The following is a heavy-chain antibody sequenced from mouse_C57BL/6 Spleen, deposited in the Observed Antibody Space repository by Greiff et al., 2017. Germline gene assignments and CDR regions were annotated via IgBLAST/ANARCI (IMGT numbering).Heavy chain of an antibody. V-gene: IGHV1-42*01. J-gene: IGHJ4*01. CDR1: GYSFTGYY. CDR2: INPSTGGT. CDR3: ARWVSGYAMDY. Sequence: VQLQQPGPELVKPGASVKISCKASGYSFTGYYMNWVKQSPEQSLEWIGEINPSTGGTTSNQKFKAKATLTVDKSSSTAYMQLKSLTSEDSAVYYCARWVSGYAMDYWGQGTSVTVSS.